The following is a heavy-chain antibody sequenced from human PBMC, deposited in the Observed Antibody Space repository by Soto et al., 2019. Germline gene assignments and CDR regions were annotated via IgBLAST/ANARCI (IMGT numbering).Heavy chain of an antibody. CDR3: AKDRDGAAVGPTTFDGMAV. J-gene: IGHJ6*02. Sequence: EVQLLESGGGLVQPGGSLRLSCAASGFTFSSYAMSWVRQAPGKGLEWVAVISGSGDSTYYADSVRGRFTISRDNSKNTLYRQINSLRAEDTAVYYCAKDRDGAAVGPTTFDGMAVWCQGTTVTVSS. CDR1: GFTFSSYA. D-gene: IGHD6-13*01. CDR2: ISGSGDST. V-gene: IGHV3-23*01.